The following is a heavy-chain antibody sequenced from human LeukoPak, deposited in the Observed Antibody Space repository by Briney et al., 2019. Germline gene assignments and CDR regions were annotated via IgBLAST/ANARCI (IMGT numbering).Heavy chain of an antibody. V-gene: IGHV4-39*07. J-gene: IGHJ6*03. D-gene: IGHD3-10*01. CDR2: IYYSGST. CDR1: GGSISSSSYY. Sequence: SEPLSLPCTVSGGSISSSSYYWRWIRQPPGKGLEWIGSIYYSGSTYYNPSLKSRVTISVDTSKNQFSLKLSSVTAADTAVYYCARDMDYYMDVWGKGTTVTVCS. CDR3: ARDMDYYMDV.